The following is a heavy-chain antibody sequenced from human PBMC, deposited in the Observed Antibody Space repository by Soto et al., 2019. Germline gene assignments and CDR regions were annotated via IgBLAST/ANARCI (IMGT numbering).Heavy chain of an antibody. D-gene: IGHD5-18*01. CDR2: IDPSDSYA. V-gene: IGHV5-10-1*03. CDR3: GRVRVDKAEGWFDP. J-gene: IGHJ5*02. CDR1: GYTFSNFW. Sequence: EVQLVQSGAEVRKPGESLRISCTGSGYTFSNFWITWVRQKPGKGLEWMGRIDPSDSYANYSPSFQGHVAFSADKSISTAYLQWSSLTASDTAMYYCGRVRVDKAEGWFDPWGQGTLVTVSS.